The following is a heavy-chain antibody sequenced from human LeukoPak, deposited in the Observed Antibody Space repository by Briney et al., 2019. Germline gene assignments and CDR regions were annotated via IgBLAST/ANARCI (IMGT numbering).Heavy chain of an antibody. CDR1: GFNFSNTW. CDR3: AKDFSVGY. D-gene: IGHD2/OR15-2a*01. CDR2: ISGSGGST. V-gene: IGHV3-23*01. J-gene: IGHJ4*02. Sequence: GGSLRLSCTASGFNFSNTWMSWVRQAPGKGLEWVSGISGSGGSTYYADSVKGRFTISRDNSKNTLYLQMNSLRAEDTAVYYCAKDFSVGYWGQGTLVSVSP.